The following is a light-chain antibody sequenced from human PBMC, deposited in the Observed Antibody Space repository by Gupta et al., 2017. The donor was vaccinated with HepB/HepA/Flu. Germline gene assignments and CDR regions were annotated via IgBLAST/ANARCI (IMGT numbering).Light chain of an antibody. V-gene: IGLV1-36*01. CDR1: WSNIGDNT. CDR2: YDD. Sequence: QSVVTQPPPVSQAPRPRVTISCSGSWSNIGDNTVNWYPQLPGKAPKLLIYYDDLLPSGVSDRFSGSKSGTSASLTISGLQSEDEADYYCAAWDDSLNGLVFGGGTKLTVL. CDR3: AAWDDSLNGLV. J-gene: IGLJ3*02.